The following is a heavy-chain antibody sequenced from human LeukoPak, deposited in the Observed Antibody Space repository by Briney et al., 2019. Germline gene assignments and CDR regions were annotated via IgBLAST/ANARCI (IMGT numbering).Heavy chain of an antibody. CDR1: GFTLTELS. D-gene: IGHD5-18*01. CDR3: ATLSLDTAMNFDY. J-gene: IGHJ4*02. V-gene: IGHV1-24*01. Sequence: ASVKVSCKVSGFTLTELSMHWVRQAPGKGLEWMGGFDPEDGETIYAQKFQGRVTMTEDTSTDTAYMELSSLRSEDTAVYHCATLSLDTAMNFDYWGQGTLVTVSS. CDR2: FDPEDGET.